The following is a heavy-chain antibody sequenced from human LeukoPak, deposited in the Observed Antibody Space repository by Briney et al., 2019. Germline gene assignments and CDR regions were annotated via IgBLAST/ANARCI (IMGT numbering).Heavy chain of an antibody. V-gene: IGHV3-7*01. D-gene: IGHD4-11*01. CDR1: GLTFSIHW. Sequence: PGGSLRLSCAASGLTFSIHWMNWVRQAPGKGLECVANINQDGSDKYYVDSVKGRFTISRDNTKNSLYLQMNSLRAEDTAVYYCARDRTGQQLISRKEYYYMDVWGKGTTVTISS. CDR2: INQDGSDK. J-gene: IGHJ6*03. CDR3: ARDRTGQQLISRKEYYYMDV.